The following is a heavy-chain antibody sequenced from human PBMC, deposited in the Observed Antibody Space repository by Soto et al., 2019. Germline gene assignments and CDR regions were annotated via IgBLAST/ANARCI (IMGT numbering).Heavy chain of an antibody. CDR2: IYYSGST. J-gene: IGHJ4*02. V-gene: IGHV4-59*01. CDR3: ARSDGRY. Sequence: SETLSLTCTVSGGSISSYYWSWIRQPPGKGLEWIGYIYYSGSTNYNPTLKSRVTISVDTSKNQFSLKLSSVTAVDTAVYYCARSDGRYWGQGNLVPVAS. CDR1: GGSISSYY.